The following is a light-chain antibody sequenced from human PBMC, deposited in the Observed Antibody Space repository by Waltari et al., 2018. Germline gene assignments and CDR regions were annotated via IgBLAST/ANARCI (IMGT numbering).Light chain of an antibody. J-gene: IGLJ1*01. CDR2: EVS. Sequence: QSALTQPASVSGSPGQSITISCTGTSSDVGAYNFVSWYQQHPGKAPKPMIYEVSNRPSGVSHRFSGSKSGNTASLTISALQAEDEADYHCSSYTRSNTYVFGAGTKVTVL. CDR1: SSDVGAYNF. CDR3: SSYTRSNTYV. V-gene: IGLV2-14*01.